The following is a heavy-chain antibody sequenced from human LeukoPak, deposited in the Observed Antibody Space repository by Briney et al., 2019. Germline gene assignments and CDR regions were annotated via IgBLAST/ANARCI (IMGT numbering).Heavy chain of an antibody. CDR3: ARVWSPPYTSSWPDYFDN. CDR2: ISSSSTYI. CDR1: GFSFNSYS. Sequence: GGSLRLSCVASGFSFNSYSMNWVRQAPGMGLEWVSSISSSSTYIYYAASLKGRFTISRDNAKNSLYLQMNALRAEDTAVYFCARVWSPPYTSSWPDYFDNWGQGALVTVSS. D-gene: IGHD6-13*01. V-gene: IGHV3-21*01. J-gene: IGHJ4*02.